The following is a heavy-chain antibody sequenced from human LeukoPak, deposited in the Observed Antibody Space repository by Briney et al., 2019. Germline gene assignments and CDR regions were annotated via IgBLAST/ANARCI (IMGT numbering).Heavy chain of an antibody. CDR2: IIPIFGTA. Sequence: ASVKVSCKASGGTFSSYAISWVRQAPGQGLEWMGGIIPIFGTANYAQRFQGRVTITTDESTSTAYMELSSLRSEGTAVYYCARGEIPIAAAGITFDYWGQGTLVTVSS. V-gene: IGHV1-69*05. J-gene: IGHJ4*02. CDR3: ARGEIPIAAAGITFDY. D-gene: IGHD6-13*01. CDR1: GGTFSSYA.